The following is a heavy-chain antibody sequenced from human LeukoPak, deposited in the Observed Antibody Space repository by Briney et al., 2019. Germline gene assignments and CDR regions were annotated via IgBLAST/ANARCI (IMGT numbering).Heavy chain of an antibody. Sequence: PGGSLRLSCTASGFTFSYHWMHWVRQVPGKGLVWISRIDGGGSSTSYADSVKGRFSISRDNSKSTLYPQMSSLRAEDTAVYYCARGPGSSGGAYVGDYWGHGTLVTVSS. CDR3: ARGPGSSGGAYVGDY. V-gene: IGHV3-74*01. D-gene: IGHD3-22*01. CDR1: GFTFSYHW. CDR2: IDGGGSST. J-gene: IGHJ4*01.